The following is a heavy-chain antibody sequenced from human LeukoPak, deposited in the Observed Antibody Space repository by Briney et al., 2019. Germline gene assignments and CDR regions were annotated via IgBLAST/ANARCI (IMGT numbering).Heavy chain of an antibody. CDR1: GFTFSSYA. CDR2: ISGSGGST. Sequence: GGSLRLSCAASGFTFSSYAMSWVRQAPGKGLEWVSAISGSGGSTYYAASVKGRFTISRDHSKTTLRLQMNSLRAEDTAVYYCAKDLAVAGYYWGQGTLVTVSS. CDR3: AKDLAVAGYY. D-gene: IGHD6-19*01. J-gene: IGHJ4*02. V-gene: IGHV3-23*01.